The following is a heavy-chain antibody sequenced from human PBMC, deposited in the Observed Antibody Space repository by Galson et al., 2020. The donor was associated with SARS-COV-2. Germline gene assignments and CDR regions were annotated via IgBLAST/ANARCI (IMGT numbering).Heavy chain of an antibody. V-gene: IGHV3-30*03. CDR2: ISSDGNYK. CDR3: AGGWYFFDY. CDR1: GFTFSSYG. J-gene: IGHJ4*02. D-gene: IGHD6-19*01. Sequence: GESLKISCAASGFTFSSYGMHWARQAPGKGLEWVAGISSDGNYKYYADSVKGRFTISRDNSKNTLYLQMNSLRPEDTAVYYCAGGWYFFDYCGQGILVTVSS.